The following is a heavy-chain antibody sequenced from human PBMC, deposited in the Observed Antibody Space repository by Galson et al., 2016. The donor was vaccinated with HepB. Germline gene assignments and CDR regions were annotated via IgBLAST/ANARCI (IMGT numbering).Heavy chain of an antibody. Sequence: VKVSCKASGSTFTRYAMHWVRQAPGQRLEWMGWINAGNGKTKYSQKFQGRVTMTRDTSARTAYMELSSLRSEDTAVYYCAGSLYSSGWYANWGQGTLVTVSS. CDR3: AGSLYSSGWYAN. J-gene: IGHJ4*02. V-gene: IGHV1-3*01. CDR2: INAGNGKT. D-gene: IGHD6-19*01. CDR1: GSTFTRYA.